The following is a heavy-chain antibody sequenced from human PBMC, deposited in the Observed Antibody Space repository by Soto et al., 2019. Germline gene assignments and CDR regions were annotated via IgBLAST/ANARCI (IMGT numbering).Heavy chain of an antibody. CDR3: ARTSLYNWNHHLVYYYYYMDV. D-gene: IGHD1-20*01. CDR2: INHSGST. J-gene: IGHJ6*03. CDR1: GGSFSGYY. V-gene: IGHV4-34*01. Sequence: QVQLQQWGAGLLKPSETLSLTCAVYGGSFSGYYWSWIRQPPGKGLEWIGEINHSGSTNYNPSLKSRVTISGDTSKNQFSLKLSSVTAADTAVYYCARTSLYNWNHHLVYYYYYMDVWGKGTTVTVSS.